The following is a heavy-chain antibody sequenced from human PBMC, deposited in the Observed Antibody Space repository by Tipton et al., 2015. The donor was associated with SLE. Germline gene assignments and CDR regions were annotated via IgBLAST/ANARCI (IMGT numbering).Heavy chain of an antibody. CDR3: ARVIEALSSPNTKYSYGWYFDY. V-gene: IGHV4-30-4*01. D-gene: IGHD6-19*01. CDR1: GGSISSGDYY. J-gene: IGHJ4*02. CDR2: IFYSGST. Sequence: TLSLTCTVSGGSISSGDYYWSWIRQPPGKGLEWIGYIFYSGSTYYNPSLKSRVIISVDTSKNQFSLKLSSVTAADTAVYYCARVIEALSSPNTKYSYGWYFDYWGQGTLVTVSS.